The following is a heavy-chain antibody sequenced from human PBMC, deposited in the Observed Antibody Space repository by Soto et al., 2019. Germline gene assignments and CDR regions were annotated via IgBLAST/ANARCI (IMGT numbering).Heavy chain of an antibody. CDR3: ARDVSYDGIGWATWFDP. CDR1: GGSVNSGGYY. D-gene: IGHD3-22*01. CDR2: IHYSGTT. J-gene: IGHJ5*02. V-gene: IGHV4-31*03. Sequence: QVQLQESGPGLVKPSQTLSLTCSVSGGSVNSGGYYWSWIRQHPGKGLEWIGYIHYSGTTYYNPSLKRRANTSLDTPQNQLSMNRSSVTAAYTAVYDCARDVSYDGIGWATWFDPWGQGTLVTVS.